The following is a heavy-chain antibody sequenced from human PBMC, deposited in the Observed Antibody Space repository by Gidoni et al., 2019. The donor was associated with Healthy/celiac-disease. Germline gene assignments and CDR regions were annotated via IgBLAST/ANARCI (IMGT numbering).Heavy chain of an antibody. CDR1: GFTFSSYA. V-gene: IGHV3-64D*08. Sequence: EVQLVESGGGLVQPGGSLRLSCSASGFTFSSYAMPWVRQAPGKGLEYVSAISSNGGRTYYADSVKGRLTISRDNSKNTLYLQMSSLRAEDTAVYYCVKVGRDGMDVWGQGTTVTVSS. CDR3: VKVGRDGMDV. J-gene: IGHJ6*02. CDR2: ISSNGGRT.